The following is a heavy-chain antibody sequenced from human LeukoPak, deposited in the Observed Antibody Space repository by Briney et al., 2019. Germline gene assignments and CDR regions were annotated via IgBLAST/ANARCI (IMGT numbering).Heavy chain of an antibody. D-gene: IGHD4-17*01. J-gene: IGHJ2*01. CDR3: ASRTVTTLSRYFDL. V-gene: IGHV3-53*01. Sequence: GGSLRLSCAASGFTVSSNYMIWVRQAPGKGLEWVSITYAGGTTYYADSVKGRFTISRDNSKNTVYLQMDSLRAEDTAVYYCASRTVTTLSRYFDLWGRGTLATVSS. CDR1: GFTVSSNY. CDR2: TYAGGTT.